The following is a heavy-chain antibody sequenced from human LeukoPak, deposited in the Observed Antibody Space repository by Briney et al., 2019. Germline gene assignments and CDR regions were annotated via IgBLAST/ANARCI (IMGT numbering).Heavy chain of an antibody. Sequence: GGSLRLSCAASGFTFSNAWMSWVRQAPGKGLEWVGRIKSITDGGTTDYAAPVKGRFSISRDDLKTTLDLQMNSLKTEDTAVYYCARDRDYGDYVVRIFGMDVWGQGTTVTVSS. J-gene: IGHJ6*02. CDR2: IKSITDGGTT. CDR3: ARDRDYGDYVVRIFGMDV. D-gene: IGHD4-17*01. V-gene: IGHV3-15*01. CDR1: GFTFSNAW.